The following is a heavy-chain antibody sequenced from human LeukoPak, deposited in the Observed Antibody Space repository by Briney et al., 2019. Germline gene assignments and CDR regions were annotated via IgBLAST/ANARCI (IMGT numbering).Heavy chain of an antibody. D-gene: IGHD1-14*01. CDR3: ARDRKILGIDP. J-gene: IGHJ5*02. CDR2: IYYSGST. V-gene: IGHV4-59*01. CDR1: GGTFSGYY. Sequence: PSETPSLTCAVYGGTFSGYYWSWIRQPPGKGLEWIGYIYYSGSTNYNPSLKSRVTISVDTSKNQFSLKLSSVTAADTAVYYCARDRKILGIDPWGQGTLVTVSS.